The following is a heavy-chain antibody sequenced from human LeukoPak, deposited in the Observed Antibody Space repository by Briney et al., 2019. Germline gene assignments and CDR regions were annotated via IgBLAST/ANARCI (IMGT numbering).Heavy chain of an antibody. Sequence: PSETLSLTCTVSGGSISSGGYYWSWIRQHPGKGLEWIGYIYYRGSTYYNPSLKSRVTISVDTSKNQFSLKLSSVTAADTAVYYCARHASYYDSSGYYSFDYWGQGTLVTVSS. CDR1: GGSISSGGYY. V-gene: IGHV4-31*03. CDR2: IYYRGST. CDR3: ARHASYYDSSGYYSFDY. D-gene: IGHD3-22*01. J-gene: IGHJ4*02.